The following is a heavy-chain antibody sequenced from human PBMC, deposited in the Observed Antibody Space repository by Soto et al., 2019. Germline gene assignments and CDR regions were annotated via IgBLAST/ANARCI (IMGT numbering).Heavy chain of an antibody. CDR1: GGSISSYY. CDR3: ARGSGGDYYFYGLAV. CDR2: IYYSGST. V-gene: IGHV4-59*01. D-gene: IGHD6-25*01. Sequence: QVQLQESGPGLVKPSETLSLTCTVSGGSISSYYWSWIRQPPGKGLEWIGYIYYSGSTNYNPSLKSRVTRSVDTSKNKFSLKLSSVTAGDTAVYYCARGSGGDYYFYGLAVWGQGTPVTVSS. J-gene: IGHJ6*02.